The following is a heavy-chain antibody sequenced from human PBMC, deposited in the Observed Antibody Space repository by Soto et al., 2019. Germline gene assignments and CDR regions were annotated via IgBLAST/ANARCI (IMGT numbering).Heavy chain of an antibody. J-gene: IGHJ3*01. CDR2: IYYSGST. D-gene: IGHD2-15*01. V-gene: IGHV4-61*01. Sequence: QVQLQESGPGLVKPSETLSLTCTVSGDSVSSGLYYWGWVRQPPGKGLEWIGYIYYSGSTNYNPSLENRVTMSLATSKNQFSLRLRSVTAADTAVYYCVRQYSGDWSGGLCYHAFDVWGQGTMVTVSS. CDR3: VRQYSGDWSGGLCYHAFDV. CDR1: GDSVSSGLYY.